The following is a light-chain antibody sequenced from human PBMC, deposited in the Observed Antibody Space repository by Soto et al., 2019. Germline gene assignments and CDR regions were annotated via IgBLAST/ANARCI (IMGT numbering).Light chain of an antibody. V-gene: IGKV3-20*01. J-gene: IGKJ1*01. CDR1: QSVSSSY. Sequence: EIVLTHAPGTLSLSPGERATLSCRASQSVSSSYLAWYQQKPGQAPRLLIYGVSSRATGIPDRFSGSGSGTDFTLTISRLEPEDFAVYYCQQYGSSPRTFGQGTKV. CDR3: QQYGSSPRT. CDR2: GVS.